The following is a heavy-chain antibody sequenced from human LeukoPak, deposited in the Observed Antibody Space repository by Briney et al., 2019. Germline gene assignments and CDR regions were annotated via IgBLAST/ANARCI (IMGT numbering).Heavy chain of an antibody. Sequence: GGSLRLSCAASGFTFSGYWMRWVRQAPGKGLEWVANIRHDGSDKYYVDSVKGRFTISRDNAKNSLSLQMNRLRVEDTAVYYCERDGGIGFPIDFWGQGTLVTVSS. D-gene: IGHD3-16*01. V-gene: IGHV3-7*01. CDR1: GFTFSGYW. CDR2: IRHDGSDK. J-gene: IGHJ4*02. CDR3: ERDGGIGFPIDF.